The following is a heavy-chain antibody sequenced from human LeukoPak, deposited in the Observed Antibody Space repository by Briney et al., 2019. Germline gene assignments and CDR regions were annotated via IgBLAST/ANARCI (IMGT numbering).Heavy chain of an antibody. CDR1: GFTFDTYA. CDR2: IRSSSSYI. V-gene: IGHV3-21*01. CDR3: ARDPSRIQLWREDYYHYMDV. D-gene: IGHD5-18*01. Sequence: PGGSLRLSCAASGFTFDTYAMSWVRQAPGKGLEWVSSIRSSSSYIYYADSVKGRFTISRDNAKNSLYLQMNSLRAEDTAVYYCARDPSRIQLWREDYYHYMDVWGKGTTVTVSS. J-gene: IGHJ6*03.